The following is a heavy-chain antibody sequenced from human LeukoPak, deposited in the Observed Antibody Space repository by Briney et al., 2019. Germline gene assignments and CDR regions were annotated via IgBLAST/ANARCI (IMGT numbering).Heavy chain of an antibody. CDR2: ISGSGRIT. D-gene: IGHD4-23*01. CDR3: ANDCGGNSDYYGMDV. V-gene: IGHV3-23*01. CDR1: GFTFSSYA. Sequence: GGSLRLSCAASGFTFSSYAMSWVRQAPGRWLEWVSAISGSGRITYYADSVKGRFTISRDNSKNTLSLQMNSLRAEDTAVYYCANDCGGNSDYYGMDVWGQGTTVTVSS. J-gene: IGHJ6*02.